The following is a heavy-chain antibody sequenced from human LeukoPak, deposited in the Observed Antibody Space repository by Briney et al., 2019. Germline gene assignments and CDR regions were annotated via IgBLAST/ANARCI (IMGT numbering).Heavy chain of an antibody. V-gene: IGHV6-1*01. D-gene: IGHD3-10*01. CDR1: GDSVSSNSAA. CDR3: ARDDWYYGSGSFGYYYYGMDV. J-gene: IGHJ6*02. Sequence: SQTLSLTCAISGDSVSSNSAAWNWIRQSPSRGLEWLGRTYYRSKWYNDYAVSVKSRITINPDTSKNQFSLQLNSVTPEDTVVYYCARDDWYYGSGSFGYYYYGMDVWGQGTTVTVSS. CDR2: TYYRSKWYN.